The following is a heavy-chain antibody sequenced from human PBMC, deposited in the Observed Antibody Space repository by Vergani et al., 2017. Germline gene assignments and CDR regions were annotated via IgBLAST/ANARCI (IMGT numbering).Heavy chain of an antibody. J-gene: IGHJ5*02. Sequence: QLHLQESGPGLVKPSETLSLTCTVSGGSITSSSYYWGWIRQPPGKGLEWIGNIYHSGGAYYNPSLKGRVTISVDTSKNQFSLELNSVTAADTAVYYCARVLPGYQQNWFDPWGQGTLVTVSS. CDR2: IYHSGGA. CDR3: ARVLPGYQQNWFDP. D-gene: IGHD2-2*01. V-gene: IGHV4-39*01. CDR1: GGSITSSSYY.